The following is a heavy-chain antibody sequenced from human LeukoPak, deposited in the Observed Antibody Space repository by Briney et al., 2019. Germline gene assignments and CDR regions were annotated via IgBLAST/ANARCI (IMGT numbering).Heavy chain of an antibody. Sequence: GESLKISCKGSGYTFTSFWIGWVRQMPGKGLEWMASIYPGDSDTTYSPSFQGQVTISADKSSSTAYLRLSSLKASDTAIYYCVRGWWSFDYWGQGSLVPVSS. D-gene: IGHD3-16*01. J-gene: IGHJ4*02. V-gene: IGHV5-51*01. CDR1: GYTFTSFW. CDR2: IYPGDSDT. CDR3: VRGWWSFDY.